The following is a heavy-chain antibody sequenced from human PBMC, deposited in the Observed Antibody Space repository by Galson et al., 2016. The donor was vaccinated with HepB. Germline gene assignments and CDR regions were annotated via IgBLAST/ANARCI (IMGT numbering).Heavy chain of an antibody. Sequence: SLRLSCAASGFTFSSYSMAWVRQAPGKGLDWVSSLTSSGGSAHYTDPVKGRFTISRDNSKNTLYLHMNSLRADDTALYFCARIPHGGSACGFDIWGQGTTVTVSS. CDR3: ARIPHGGSACGFDI. V-gene: IGHV3-23*01. D-gene: IGHD4-23*01. CDR2: LTSSGGSA. J-gene: IGHJ3*02. CDR1: GFTFSSYS.